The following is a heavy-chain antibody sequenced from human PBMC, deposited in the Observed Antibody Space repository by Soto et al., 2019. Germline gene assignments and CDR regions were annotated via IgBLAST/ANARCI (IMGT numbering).Heavy chain of an antibody. J-gene: IGHJ6*02. CDR3: AKWEIVVVVAATLVGMDV. CDR1: GFTFSSYA. D-gene: IGHD2-15*01. CDR2: ISGSGGST. Sequence: PGGSLRLSCAASGFTFSSYAMSWVRQAPGKGLEWVSAISGSGGSTYYADSVKGRFTISRDNSKNTLYLQMNSLRAEDTAVYYCAKWEIVVVVAATLVGMDVWGQGTTVTVSS. V-gene: IGHV3-23*01.